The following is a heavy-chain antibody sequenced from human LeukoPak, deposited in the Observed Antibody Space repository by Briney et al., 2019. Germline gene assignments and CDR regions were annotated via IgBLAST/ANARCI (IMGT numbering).Heavy chain of an antibody. CDR3: AGYSGSYFYAFDI. Sequence: SVKVSCKASGGTFSSYAISWVRQAPGQGLEWMGGIIPIFGTANYAQKFQGRVTITTDESTSTAYMELSSLRSEDTAVYYCAGYSGSYFYAFDIWGQGTMVTVSS. J-gene: IGHJ3*02. CDR1: GGTFSSYA. CDR2: IIPIFGTA. V-gene: IGHV1-69*05. D-gene: IGHD1-26*01.